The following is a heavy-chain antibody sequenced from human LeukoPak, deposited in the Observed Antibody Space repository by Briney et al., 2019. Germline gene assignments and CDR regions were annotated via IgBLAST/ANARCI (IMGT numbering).Heavy chain of an antibody. CDR2: IYSGGST. J-gene: IGHJ3*02. V-gene: IGHV3-66*01. CDR3: TGDLGAFDI. Sequence: GGSLRLSCAASGLTFSSYYMNWVRQAPGKGLEWVSLIYSGGSTYYSDSVKGRFTISRDNSKNTLYLQMNSLRAEDTAVYFCTGDLGAFDIWGQGTMVTVSS. CDR1: GLTFSSYY.